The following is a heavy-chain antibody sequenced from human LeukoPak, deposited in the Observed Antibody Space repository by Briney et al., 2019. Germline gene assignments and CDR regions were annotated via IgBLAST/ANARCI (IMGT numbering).Heavy chain of an antibody. CDR1: GFTFSTYG. V-gene: IGHV3-33*08. CDR2: IWYDGSNK. J-gene: IGHJ6*02. Sequence: GRSLRLSCAASGFTFSTYGMHWVRQAPGKGLEWVAVIWYDGSNKYYADSVKGRFTISRDNSRSTLYLQMNSLRADDTAVYYCARHLHYYGSGNYYYYFYAMDVWGQGTTVTVSS. CDR3: ARHLHYYGSGNYYYYFYAMDV. D-gene: IGHD3-10*01.